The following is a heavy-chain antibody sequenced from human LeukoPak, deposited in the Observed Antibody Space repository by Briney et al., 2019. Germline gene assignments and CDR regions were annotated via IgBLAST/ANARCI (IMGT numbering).Heavy chain of an antibody. CDR3: ARGSYGDYVLAFDI. CDR1: GGSISSYY. CDR2: ISYSGST. D-gene: IGHD3-16*01. V-gene: IGHV4-59*01. J-gene: IGHJ3*02. Sequence: SETLSLTCTVSGGSISSYYWSWIRQSPGKGLEWIGYISYSGSTNYNPSLKSRLTISLDTSKNQFSLKLSSVTAADTAVYYCARGSYGDYVLAFDIWGQGTMVTVSS.